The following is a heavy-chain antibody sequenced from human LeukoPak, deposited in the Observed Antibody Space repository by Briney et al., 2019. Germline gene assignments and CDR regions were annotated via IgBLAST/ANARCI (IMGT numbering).Heavy chain of an antibody. V-gene: IGHV5-51*01. CDR1: GYSFTIYW. Sequence: GESLKISSKGSGYSFTIYWIGWVRQMPGKGLEWMGLIYPGDSDTRYSPSFQGQVTISADKSISTAYLQWSSLKASDTAMYYCARAGTAELTLVNDYWGQGTLVTVSS. CDR2: IYPGDSDT. D-gene: IGHD1-14*01. J-gene: IGHJ4*02. CDR3: ARAGTAELTLVNDY.